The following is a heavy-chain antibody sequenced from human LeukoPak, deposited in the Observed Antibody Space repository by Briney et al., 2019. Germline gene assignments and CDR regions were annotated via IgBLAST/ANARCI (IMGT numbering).Heavy chain of an antibody. CDR1: GYTFTSYG. CDR2: ISAYNGNT. Sequence: ASVTVSCKASGYTFTSYGISCVRQAPGQGLEWMGWISAYNGNTNYAQKLQGRVTMTTDTSTSTAYMELRSLRSDDTAVYYCARDRNEEYCSGGSCYTPAEDYWGQGTLVTVSS. V-gene: IGHV1-18*01. D-gene: IGHD2-15*01. J-gene: IGHJ4*02. CDR3: ARDRNEEYCSGGSCYTPAEDY.